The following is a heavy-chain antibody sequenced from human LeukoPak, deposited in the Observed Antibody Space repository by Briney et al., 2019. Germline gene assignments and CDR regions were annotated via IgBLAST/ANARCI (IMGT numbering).Heavy chain of an antibody. CDR1: AGSFSGYY. CDR3: AREGTTVAGTFDY. CDR2: INHSGST. D-gene: IGHD6-19*01. V-gene: IGHV4-34*01. J-gene: IGHJ4*02. Sequence: KPSETLSLTCAVYAGSFSGYYWSWIRQPPGKGLEWIGEINHSGSTNYNPSLKSRVTISVDTSKNQFSLKLSSVTAADTAMYYCAREGTTVAGTFDYWGPGTLVTVSS.